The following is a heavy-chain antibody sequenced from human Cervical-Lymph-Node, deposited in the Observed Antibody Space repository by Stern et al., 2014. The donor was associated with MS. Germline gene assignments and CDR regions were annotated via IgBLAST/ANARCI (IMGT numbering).Heavy chain of an antibody. CDR2: IYTSGST. D-gene: IGHD3-9*01. V-gene: IGHV4-61*02. J-gene: IGHJ6*02. Sequence: VQLVESGPGLVKPSQTLSLTCTVSGGSISSGSYYWSWIRQPAGKGLEWIGRIYTSGSTNYNPSLKSRVTITVDPPKNKFPLKLSSVTAADTAVYYCARDCRLRYFDNYGMDVWGQGTTVTVSS. CDR1: GGSISSGSYY. CDR3: ARDCRLRYFDNYGMDV.